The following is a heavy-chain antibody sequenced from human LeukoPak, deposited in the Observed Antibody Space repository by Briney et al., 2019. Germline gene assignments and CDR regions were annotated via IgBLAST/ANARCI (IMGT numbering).Heavy chain of an antibody. V-gene: IGHV3-23*01. CDR2: ISGSGGST. CDR3: ANHYYGSSGYYFLGATFDY. D-gene: IGHD3-22*01. J-gene: IGHJ4*02. Sequence: GRSLRLSCAASGFTFSSYAMSWVRQAPGKGLEWVSAISGSGGSTYYADSVKGRFTISRDNSKNTLYLQMNSLRDEDTAVYYCANHYYGSSGYYFLGATFDYWGQGTLVTVSS. CDR1: GFTFSSYA.